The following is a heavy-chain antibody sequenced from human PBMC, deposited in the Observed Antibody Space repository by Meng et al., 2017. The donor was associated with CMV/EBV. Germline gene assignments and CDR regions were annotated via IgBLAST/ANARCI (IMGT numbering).Heavy chain of an antibody. CDR1: GFTFSSYS. Sequence: GESLKISCAASGFTFSSYSMNWVRQAPGKGLEWVAVISYDGSNKYYADSVKGRFTISRDNSKNTLYLQMNSLRAEDTAVYYCARDLKVVPIVYYYYGMDVWGQGTTVTVSS. V-gene: IGHV3-30*03. CDR3: ARDLKVVPIVYYYYGMDV. CDR2: ISYDGSNK. J-gene: IGHJ6*02. D-gene: IGHD2-2*01.